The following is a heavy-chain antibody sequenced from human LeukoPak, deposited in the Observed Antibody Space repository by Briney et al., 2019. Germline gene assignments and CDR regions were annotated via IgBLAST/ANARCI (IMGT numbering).Heavy chain of an antibody. V-gene: IGHV4-34*01. Sequence: PSETLSLTCAVYGGSFSGYYWSWIRQPPGKGLEWIGEINHSGSTNYNPSLKSRVTISVDTSKNQFSLKLSSVTAADTAVYYCARGPTGYYDFWSGYYTANWFDPWGQGTLVTVSS. CDR2: INHSGST. D-gene: IGHD3-3*01. CDR3: ARGPTGYYDFWSGYYTANWFDP. J-gene: IGHJ5*02. CDR1: GGSFSGYY.